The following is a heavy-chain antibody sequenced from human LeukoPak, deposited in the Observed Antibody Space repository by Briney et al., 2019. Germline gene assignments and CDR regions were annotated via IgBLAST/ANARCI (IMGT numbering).Heavy chain of an antibody. V-gene: IGHV3-48*03. D-gene: IGHD5-18*01. CDR2: VSSSGSTI. J-gene: IGHJ4*02. Sequence: PGGSLRLSCAASGFTFSSYEMNWVRQAPGKGLEWVSYVSSSGSTIYYADSVKGRFTISRDNAKNSLYLQMNSLRAEDTAVYYCARGFRTGYSYGDYWGQGTLVTVSS. CDR3: ARGFRTGYSYGDY. CDR1: GFTFSSYE.